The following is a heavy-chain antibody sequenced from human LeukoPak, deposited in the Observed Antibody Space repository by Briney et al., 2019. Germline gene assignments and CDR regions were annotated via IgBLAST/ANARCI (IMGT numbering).Heavy chain of an antibody. D-gene: IGHD5-24*01. CDR2: ISPSGGST. J-gene: IGHJ5*02. CDR1: GYTFTSNY. V-gene: IGHV1-46*01. CDR3: ARDNSVRDAAWWFNP. Sequence: ASVKVSCKAFGYTFTSNYMHWVRQAPGHGLEWMGVISPSGGSTSYAQKFQGRVTLTSDMSTSTDYLELSSLRSEDTDVYYCARDNSVRDAAWWFNPWGQGTLVTVSS.